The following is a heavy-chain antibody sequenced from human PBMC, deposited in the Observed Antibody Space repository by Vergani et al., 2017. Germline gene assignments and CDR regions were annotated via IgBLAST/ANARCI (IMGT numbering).Heavy chain of an antibody. D-gene: IGHD4-11*01. Sequence: QVQILQSGGGVVQPGGSLRLSCTLSGFTLNTYGIHWVRQAPGKGLEWVSFIRYVGSSEYYGDSVKGRFTISRDNAKNSLFLQMSSLKVEDTGVYYCAREMSNEGFDYWGQGTRVTVS. V-gene: IGHV3-30*02. J-gene: IGHJ4*02. CDR1: GFTLNTYG. CDR2: IRYVGSSE. CDR3: AREMSNEGFDY.